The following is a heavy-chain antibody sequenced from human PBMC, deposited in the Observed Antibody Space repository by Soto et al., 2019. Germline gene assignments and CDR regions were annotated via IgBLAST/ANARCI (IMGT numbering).Heavy chain of an antibody. Sequence: GGSLRLSCAASGFTFSDYYMSWIRQAPGKGLEWVSYISSSGSTIYYADSVKVRFTISRDNAKNSLYLQMNSLRAEDAAVYYCAGGDYGWYYYGMDVWGQGTTVTVSS. D-gene: IGHD4-17*01. J-gene: IGHJ6*02. CDR2: ISSSGSTI. V-gene: IGHV3-11*01. CDR1: GFTFSDYY. CDR3: AGGDYGWYYYGMDV.